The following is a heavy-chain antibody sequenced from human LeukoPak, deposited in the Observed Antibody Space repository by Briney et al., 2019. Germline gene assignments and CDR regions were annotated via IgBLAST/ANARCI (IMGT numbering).Heavy chain of an antibody. Sequence: ASVKVSCKASGYTFASCYMHWVRQAPGQGLEWMGIINPSGGSTSYAQKFQGRVTMTRDTSTSTVYMELSSLRSEDTAVYYYASPNHPYSSSSEAFYWGQGTLVTVSS. CDR3: ASPNHPYSSSSEAFY. V-gene: IGHV1-46*01. J-gene: IGHJ4*02. CDR2: INPSGGST. D-gene: IGHD6-6*01. CDR1: GYTFASCY.